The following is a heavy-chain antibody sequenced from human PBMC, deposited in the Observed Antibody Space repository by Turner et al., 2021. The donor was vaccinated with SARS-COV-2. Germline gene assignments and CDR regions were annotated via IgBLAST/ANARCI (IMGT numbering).Heavy chain of an antibody. CDR3: ASRWFGELPFDY. CDR2: IIPILGIT. V-gene: IGHV1-69*02. D-gene: IGHD3-10*01. CDR1: GGTLSSYT. Sequence: QVQLVQSGAEVKKHGSSVKFSCKPSGGTLSSYTISWVRQAPGQGRKWMGRIIPILGITNYAQKFQGRVTITADKSTSTAYMDLNSLRSEDTAVYYCASRWFGELPFDYWGQGTLVTVSS. J-gene: IGHJ4*02.